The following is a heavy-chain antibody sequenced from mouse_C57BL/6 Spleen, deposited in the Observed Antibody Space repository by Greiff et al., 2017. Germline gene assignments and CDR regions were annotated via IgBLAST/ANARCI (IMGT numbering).Heavy chain of an antibody. CDR2: IDPSDSYP. Sequence: QVQLQQPGAELVMPGASVKLSCKASGYTFTSYWMHWVKQRPGQGLEWIGEIDPSDSYPNYNQKFKGKSTLTVDKSSSTAYMQLSSLTSEDSAVYYCARGGDGYPAWFAYWGQGTLVTVSA. J-gene: IGHJ3*01. CDR3: ARGGDGYPAWFAY. V-gene: IGHV1-69*01. CDR1: GYTFTSYW. D-gene: IGHD2-3*01.